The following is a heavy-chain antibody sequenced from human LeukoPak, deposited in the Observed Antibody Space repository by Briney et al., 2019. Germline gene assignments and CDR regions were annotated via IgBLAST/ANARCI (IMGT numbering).Heavy chain of an antibody. CDR3: TRSPYYYDSSGQITLDY. V-gene: IGHV3-73*01. J-gene: IGHJ4*02. CDR2: IRSKANSYAT. CDR1: GFTFSGSA. D-gene: IGHD3-22*01. Sequence: GGSLRLSCAASGFTFSGSAMHWVRQASGKGLEWVGRIRSKANSYATAYAASVKGRFTISRDDSKNTAYLQMNSLKAEDTAVYYCTRSPYYYDSSGQITLDYWGQGTLVTVSS.